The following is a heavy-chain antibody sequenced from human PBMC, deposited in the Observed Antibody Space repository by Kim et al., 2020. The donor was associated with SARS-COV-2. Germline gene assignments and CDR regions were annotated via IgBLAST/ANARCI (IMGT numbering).Heavy chain of an antibody. CDR1: GFTFSSYN. J-gene: IGHJ4*02. D-gene: IGHD3-9*01. CDR2: ISGSSDTI. V-gene: IGHV3-48*04. Sequence: GGSLRLSCAASGFTFSSYNMNWVRQAPGKGLEWISYISGSSDTIYYADSVKDRFTISRDNAKNSLFLQVNSLRAEDTAVYYCARATGTRLCLGYWGQGTLVTVSS. CDR3: ARATGTRLCLGY.